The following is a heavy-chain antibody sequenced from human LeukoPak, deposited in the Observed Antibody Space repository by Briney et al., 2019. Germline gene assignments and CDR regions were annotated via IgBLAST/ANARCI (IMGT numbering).Heavy chain of an antibody. CDR1: GFTVSSNY. Sequence: PGGSLRLSCAASGFTVSSNYMSWVRQAPGKGLEWVAVISYDGSNKYYADSVKGRFTISRDNSKNTLYLQMNSLRAEDTAVYYCARVGPPAAQQLPYYYYYGMDVWGQGTTVTVSS. J-gene: IGHJ6*02. D-gene: IGHD6-13*01. V-gene: IGHV3-30-3*01. CDR3: ARVGPPAAQQLPYYYYYGMDV. CDR2: ISYDGSNK.